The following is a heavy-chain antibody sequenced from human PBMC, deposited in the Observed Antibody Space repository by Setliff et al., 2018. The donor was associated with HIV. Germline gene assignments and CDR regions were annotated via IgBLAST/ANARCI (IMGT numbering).Heavy chain of an antibody. Sequence: FQGRVTITRDTSASTAYMELSSLRSEDAAVYYCARWRWQQSEFDYWGQGTLVIVSS. V-gene: IGHV1-3*01. J-gene: IGHJ4*02. D-gene: IGHD3-3*01. CDR3: ARWRWQQSEFDY.